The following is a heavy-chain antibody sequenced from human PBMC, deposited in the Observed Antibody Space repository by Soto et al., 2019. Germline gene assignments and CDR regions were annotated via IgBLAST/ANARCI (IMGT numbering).Heavy chain of an antibody. CDR3: ARSDTTYYDYIWGSYRESYYFDY. J-gene: IGHJ4*02. CDR2: INAGNGNT. D-gene: IGHD3-16*02. Sequence: QVQLVQSGAEVKKPGASVKVSCKASGYTFTSYAMHWVRQAPGQRLEWMGWINAGNGNTKYSQKFQGRVTITRDTSASKAYMELSSLRSEDTAVYYCARSDTTYYDYIWGSYRESYYFDYWGQGTLVTVSS. CDR1: GYTFTSYA. V-gene: IGHV1-3*01.